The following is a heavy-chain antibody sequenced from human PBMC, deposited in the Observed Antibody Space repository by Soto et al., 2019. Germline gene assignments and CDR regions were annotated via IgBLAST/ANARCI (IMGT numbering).Heavy chain of an antibody. Sequence: QVQLQESGPGVVKPSQTLSLTCTVSGGYISSGGYYWTWIRQRPGGGLEWLAYIDSSGTTFYNSSLGSRVTISVDTSKNEFYLKLTSVTPADTAVYFCARSPPRGTDVWGQGTLITVSP. V-gene: IGHV4-31*03. J-gene: IGHJ4*02. CDR2: IDSSGTT. CDR3: ARSPPRGTDV. CDR1: GGYISSGGYY. D-gene: IGHD3-16*01.